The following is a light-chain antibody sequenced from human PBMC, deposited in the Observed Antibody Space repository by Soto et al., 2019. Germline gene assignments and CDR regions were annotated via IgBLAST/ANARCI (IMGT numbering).Light chain of an antibody. V-gene: IGLV2-14*03. CDR3: CSYTSSSSVV. CDR2: DVS. CDR1: SSDVGGYNY. Sequence: QSVLTQPASVSGSPGQSITISCTGTSSDVGGYNYVSWYQHHPGKAPKLMIYDVSNRPSGVSNRFSGSKSGNTASLTISGLQAEDEADYYCCSYTSSSSVVFGGGTKVTVL. J-gene: IGLJ2*01.